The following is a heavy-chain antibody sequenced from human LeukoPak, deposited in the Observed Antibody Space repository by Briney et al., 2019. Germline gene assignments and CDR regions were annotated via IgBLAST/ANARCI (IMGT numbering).Heavy chain of an antibody. CDR1: GFTFSDYY. CDR2: ISSSGSTI. Sequence: GGSLRLSCAASGFTFSDYYMSWISQARGKGLEWVSYISSSGSTIYYADSVKGRFTISRDNAKNSLYLQMNSLRAEDTAVYYCARDAIAARRGNWFDPWGQGTLVTVSS. CDR3: ARDAIAARRGNWFDP. D-gene: IGHD6-6*01. V-gene: IGHV3-11*01. J-gene: IGHJ5*02.